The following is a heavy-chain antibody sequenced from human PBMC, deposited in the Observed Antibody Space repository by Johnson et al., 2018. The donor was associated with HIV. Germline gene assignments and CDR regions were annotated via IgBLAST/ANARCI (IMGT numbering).Heavy chain of an antibody. J-gene: IGHJ3*02. CDR3: ARARGALDI. V-gene: IGHV3-30-3*01. D-gene: IGHD3-10*01. CDR2: ISYDGSNK. CDR1: GFTFSSYA. Sequence: QVQLVESGGGVVQPGRSLRLSCAASGFTFSSYAMHWVRQAPGKGLEWVAVISYDGSNKYYADSVKGRFTISRDNSKNTLYLQMNSLRAEDTAVYYCARARGALDIWGQGTMVTVSS.